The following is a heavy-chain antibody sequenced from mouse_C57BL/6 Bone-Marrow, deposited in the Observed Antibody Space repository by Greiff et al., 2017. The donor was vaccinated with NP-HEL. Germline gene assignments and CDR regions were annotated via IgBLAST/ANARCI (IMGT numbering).Heavy chain of an antibody. J-gene: IGHJ4*01. CDR2: INPYNGDT. V-gene: IGHV1-20*01. D-gene: IGHD2-12*01. Sequence: LVESGPELVKPGDSVKISCKASGYSFTGYFMNWVMQSHGKSLEWIGRINPYNGDTFYNQKFKGKATLTVDKSSSTAHMELRSLTSEDSAVYYCEELIYNYDGGNYARAYWGQETSVTVSS. CDR3: EELIYNYDGGNYARAY. CDR1: GYSFTGYF.